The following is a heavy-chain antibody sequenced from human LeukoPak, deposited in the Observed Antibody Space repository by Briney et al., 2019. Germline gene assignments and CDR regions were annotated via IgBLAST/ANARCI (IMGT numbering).Heavy chain of an antibody. CDR3: ARDRAYYYDSSGSDY. CDR2: INPNSGGT. Sequence: ASVKVSCKASGYTFTGYYMHWVRQAPGQGLEWMGWINPNSGGTNYAQKLQGRVTMTTDTSTSTAYMELRSLRSDDTAVYYCARDRAYYYDSSGSDYWGQGTLVTVSS. V-gene: IGHV1-2*02. D-gene: IGHD3-22*01. CDR1: GYTFTGYY. J-gene: IGHJ4*02.